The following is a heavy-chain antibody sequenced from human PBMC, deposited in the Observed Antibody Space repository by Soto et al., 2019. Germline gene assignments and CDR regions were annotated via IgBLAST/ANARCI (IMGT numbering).Heavy chain of an antibody. Sequence: EVQLVESGGGLVKPGGSLRLSCAASGFTFSNAWMNWVRQAPGKGLEWVGRIKSKTDGGTTDYAAPVKGRFTISSDDSKNTLYLQMNSLKTEDTAVYYCTTDPMDYGDYDYWYFDLWGRGTLVTVSS. D-gene: IGHD4-17*01. CDR1: GFTFSNAW. J-gene: IGHJ2*01. V-gene: IGHV3-15*07. CDR3: TTDPMDYGDYDYWYFDL. CDR2: IKSKTDGGTT.